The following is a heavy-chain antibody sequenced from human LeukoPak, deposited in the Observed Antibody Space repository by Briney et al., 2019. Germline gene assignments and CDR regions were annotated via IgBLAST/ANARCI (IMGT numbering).Heavy chain of an antibody. J-gene: IGHJ4*02. Sequence: GGSLRLSCAASGFTFSSYEMNWVRQAPGKGLEWVSYISSSGSTIYYADSVKGRFTISRDNAKSSLYLQMNSLRAEDTAVYYCARDGVVVTPGDFDYWGQGTLVTVSS. CDR1: GFTFSSYE. CDR2: ISSSGSTI. V-gene: IGHV3-48*03. D-gene: IGHD4-23*01. CDR3: ARDGVVVTPGDFDY.